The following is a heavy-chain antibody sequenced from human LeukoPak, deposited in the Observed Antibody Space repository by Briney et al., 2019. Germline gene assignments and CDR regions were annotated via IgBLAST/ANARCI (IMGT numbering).Heavy chain of an antibody. D-gene: IGHD6-19*01. CDR1: GFTFSSYW. CDR2: INSDGSST. V-gene: IGHV3-74*01. Sequence: GGSLRLSCAASGFTFSSYWMHWVRQAPGKGLVWVSRINSDGSSTSYADSVKGRFTISRDNAKNTLYLQMNSLRAEDTAIYYCAKSSDSSGWLNYYYMDVWGKGTTVTVSS. J-gene: IGHJ6*03. CDR3: AKSSDSSGWLNYYYMDV.